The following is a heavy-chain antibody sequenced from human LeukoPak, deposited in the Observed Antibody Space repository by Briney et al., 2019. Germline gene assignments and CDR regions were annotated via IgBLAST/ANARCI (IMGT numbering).Heavy chain of an antibody. CDR1: GGTFSSYA. CDR2: IIPIFGTA. CDR3: ARPYSSSTDAFDI. V-gene: IGHV1-69*05. Sequence: RASVKVSCKASGGTFSSYAISWVRQAPGQGLEWMGGIIPIFGTANYAQKFQGRVTITTDESTSTAYMELSSLRSEDTAVYYCARPYSSSTDAFDIWGQGTMVTVSS. D-gene: IGHD6-13*01. J-gene: IGHJ3*02.